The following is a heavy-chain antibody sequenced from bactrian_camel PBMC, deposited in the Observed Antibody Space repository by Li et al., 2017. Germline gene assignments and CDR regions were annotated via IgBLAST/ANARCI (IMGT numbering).Heavy chain of an antibody. CDR2: IDTRGSV. D-gene: IGHD2*01. CDR3: AARGPYCYTKLSVRDFTY. V-gene: IGHV3S57*01. J-gene: IGHJ6*01. Sequence: HVQLVESGGDSVQAGGSLRLSCEASGGTYSTYRSYCMAWFRQPPGKLREGVAAIDTRGSVTIADSVKGRFSISKDNAGSTLYLQMNDLRPEDTAMYYCAARGPYCYTKLSVRDFTYWGQGTQVTVS. CDR1: GGTYSTYRSYC.